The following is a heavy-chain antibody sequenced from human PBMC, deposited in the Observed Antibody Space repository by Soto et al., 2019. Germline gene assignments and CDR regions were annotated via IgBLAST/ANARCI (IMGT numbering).Heavy chain of an antibody. J-gene: IGHJ4*02. CDR3: ARDYYGRRNYFDY. Sequence: SETLSLTCTVSGGSISSYYWSWIRQPPGKGLEWIGYIYYSGSTNYNPSLKSRVTISVDTSKNQFSLKLSSVTAADTAVYYCARDYYGRRNYFDYWGQGTLVTVSS. CDR1: GGSISSYY. CDR2: IYYSGST. D-gene: IGHD1-26*01. V-gene: IGHV4-59*01.